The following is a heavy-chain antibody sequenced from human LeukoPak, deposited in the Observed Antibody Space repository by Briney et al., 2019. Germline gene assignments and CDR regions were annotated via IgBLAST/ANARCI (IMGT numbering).Heavy chain of an antibody. CDR2: IKEDGTEK. CDR3: AKAAVYSKRWTPFDD. D-gene: IGHD1-26*01. CDR1: GFIFTDYW. J-gene: IGHJ4*02. V-gene: IGHV3-7*01. Sequence: PGGSLRLSCAASGFIFTDYWMYWVRQAPGKGLAWVANIKEDGTEKNYVDSVKGRFTISRDNSKNTVYLQMNSLRPEGTAVYYCAKAAVYSKRWTPFDDWGRGTLVTVSS.